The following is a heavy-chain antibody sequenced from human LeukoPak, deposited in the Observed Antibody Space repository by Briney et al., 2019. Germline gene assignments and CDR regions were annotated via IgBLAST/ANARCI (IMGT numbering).Heavy chain of an antibody. V-gene: IGHV4-31*03. CDR1: GGSISSGGYY. CDR3: ARGPSIVVVPAAMNWFDP. D-gene: IGHD2-2*01. J-gene: IGHJ5*02. CDR2: IYYSGST. Sequence: SETLSLTCTVSGGSISSGGYYWSWIRQHPGKGLEWIEYIYYSGSTYYNPSLKSRVTISVDTSKNQFSLKLSSVTAADTAVYYCARGPSIVVVPAAMNWFDPWGQGTLVTVSS.